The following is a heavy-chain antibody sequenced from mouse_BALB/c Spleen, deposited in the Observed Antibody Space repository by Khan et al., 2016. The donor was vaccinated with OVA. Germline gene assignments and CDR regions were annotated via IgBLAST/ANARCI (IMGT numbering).Heavy chain of an antibody. V-gene: IGHV1S137*01. CDR1: GYTFTDFT. CDR3: TRGGGGNRFAY. CDR2: ISTYYGDA. Sequence: QVQLKQSGAELVGPGVSVKISCKGSGYTFTDFTMHWVKQSHAKSLEWIGVISTYYGDATYNQKFKGKATMTVDKASSTAYMELARLTSEDSAIYYCTRGGGGNRFAYWGQGTLVTVSA. J-gene: IGHJ3*01.